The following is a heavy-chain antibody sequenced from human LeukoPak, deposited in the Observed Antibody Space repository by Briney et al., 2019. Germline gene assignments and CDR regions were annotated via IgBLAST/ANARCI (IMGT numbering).Heavy chain of an antibody. D-gene: IGHD2-2*01. Sequence: SETLSLTCAVYGGSFSGHYWTWIRQPPGKGLEWIGESTHSGSTNYNPSLKSRVTISVDTSKNQFSLKLTSVSAADTAVYHCARGRAGAAALDFWGPGTLVTVSS. V-gene: IGHV4-34*01. J-gene: IGHJ4*02. CDR3: ARGRAGAAALDF. CDR2: STHSGST. CDR1: GGSFSGHY.